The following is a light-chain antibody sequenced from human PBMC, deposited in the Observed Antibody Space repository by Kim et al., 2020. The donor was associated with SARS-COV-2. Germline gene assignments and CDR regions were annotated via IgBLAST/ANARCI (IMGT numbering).Light chain of an antibody. Sequence: GAPGQTASIPCSGDKLGDKYACWYQQKPGQSPVLVIYQDSKRPSGIPERFSGSNSGNTATLTISGTQAMDEADYYCQAWDSSTEVFGTGTKVTVL. J-gene: IGLJ1*01. CDR1: KLGDKY. CDR2: QDS. V-gene: IGLV3-1*01. CDR3: QAWDSSTEV.